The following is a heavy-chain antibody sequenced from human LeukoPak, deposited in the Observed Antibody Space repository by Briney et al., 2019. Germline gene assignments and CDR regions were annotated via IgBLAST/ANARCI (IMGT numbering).Heavy chain of an antibody. CDR3: ARACNKSGCPYYFDS. CDR2: ISSSSSYI. CDR1: GFTFSSYS. Sequence: GGSLRLSCAASGFTFSSYSMNWVRQAPGKGLEWVSSISSSSSYIYYADSVKGRFTISRDNAKNSLDLQMTSLRVEDTAMYYCARACNKSGCPYYFDSWGQGTLVTVSS. J-gene: IGHJ4*02. V-gene: IGHV3-21*04. D-gene: IGHD2/OR15-2a*01.